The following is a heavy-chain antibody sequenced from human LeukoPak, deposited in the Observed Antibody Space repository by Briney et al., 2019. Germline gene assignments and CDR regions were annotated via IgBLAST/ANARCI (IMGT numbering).Heavy chain of an antibody. J-gene: IGHJ4*02. CDR2: ISYDGSNT. CDR3: ARGGREWELDSFDY. V-gene: IGHV3-30*04. Sequence: SGGSLRLSCAASGFTFSSYAMHWVRQAPGKGLEWVAVISYDGSNTYYADSVKGRFTISRDNSKNTLYLQMNSLRAEDTAVYYCARGGREWELDSFDYWGQGTLVTVSS. D-gene: IGHD1-26*01. CDR1: GFTFSSYA.